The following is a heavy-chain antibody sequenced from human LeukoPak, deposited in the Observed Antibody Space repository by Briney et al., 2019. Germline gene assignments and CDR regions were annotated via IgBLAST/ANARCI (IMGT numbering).Heavy chain of an antibody. D-gene: IGHD3-16*02. CDR1: GFTFSSYG. J-gene: IGHJ4*02. Sequence: PGGSLRLSCAASGFTFSSYGMSWVRQAPGKGLEWVSAISGSGGSTYYADSVKGRFTISRDNSKNTLYLQMNSLRAEDTAVYYCAKAEFGGVIVINYWGQGTLVTASS. CDR2: ISGSGGST. CDR3: AKAEFGGVIVINY. V-gene: IGHV3-23*01.